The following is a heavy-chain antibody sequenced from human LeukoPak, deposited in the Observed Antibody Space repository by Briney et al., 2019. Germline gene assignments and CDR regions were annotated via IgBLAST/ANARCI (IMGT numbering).Heavy chain of an antibody. CDR3: ARDYYYDSSGYYRRDAFDI. CDR2: INPNSGGT. J-gene: IGHJ3*02. Sequence: ASVKVSCKASGYTFTGYYMHWVRQAPGQGLAWMGWINPNSGGTNYAQKFQGRVTMTRDTSISTAYMEMSRLRSDDTAVYYCARDYYYDSSGYYRRDAFDIWGQGTMVTVSS. CDR1: GYTFTGYY. V-gene: IGHV1-2*02. D-gene: IGHD3-22*01.